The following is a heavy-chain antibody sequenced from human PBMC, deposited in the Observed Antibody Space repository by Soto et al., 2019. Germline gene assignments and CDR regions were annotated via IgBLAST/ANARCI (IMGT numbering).Heavy chain of an antibody. CDR1: GGSITGYY. D-gene: IGHD3-3*01. Sequence: LSLTCTVSGGSITGYYWNWIRQSPGKGLEWIGYISDSVGTTYNPSLKSRVTISVDTSKNQFSLRLSPVTAADTAVYYCARGYYDFWSGPRWFDPWGQGTLVTVSS. J-gene: IGHJ5*02. CDR2: ISDSVGT. V-gene: IGHV4-59*01. CDR3: ARGYYDFWSGPRWFDP.